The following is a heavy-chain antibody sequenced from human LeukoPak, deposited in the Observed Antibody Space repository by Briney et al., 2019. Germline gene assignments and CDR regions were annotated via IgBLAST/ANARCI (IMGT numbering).Heavy chain of an antibody. J-gene: IGHJ4*02. Sequence: PGGSLRLSRTASGFTFGSYAIHWVRQAPGKGLEWVTFISYDGSDKYYADSVKGRFTISRDNSKNTLYLQMNSLRAEDTAVYYCARDPTGTTSGDYWGQGTLVTVSS. CDR3: ARDPTGTTSGDY. D-gene: IGHD1-1*01. CDR2: ISYDGSDK. CDR1: GFTFGSYA. V-gene: IGHV3-30-3*01.